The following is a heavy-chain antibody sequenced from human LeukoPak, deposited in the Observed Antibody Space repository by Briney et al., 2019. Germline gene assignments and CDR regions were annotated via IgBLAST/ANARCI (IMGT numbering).Heavy chain of an antibody. D-gene: IGHD3-10*01. J-gene: IGHJ5*02. CDR2: ISVIGGST. V-gene: IGHV3-23*01. Sequence: GGSLRLSCAASGFTFSSYAMSWVRQAPGKGLEWVSSISVIGGSTYYADFVKGRFTISRDNAKNTLYLQMNSLRAEDTAVYYCARVPLGEFKGFDPWGQGTLVTVSS. CDR3: ARVPLGEFKGFDP. CDR1: GFTFSSYA.